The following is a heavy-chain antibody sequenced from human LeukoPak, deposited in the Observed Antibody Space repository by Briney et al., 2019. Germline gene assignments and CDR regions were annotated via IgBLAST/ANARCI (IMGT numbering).Heavy chain of an antibody. D-gene: IGHD4-23*01. V-gene: IGHV4-34*01. J-gene: IGHJ4*02. CDR1: GGSFSGYY. Sequence: SETLSLTCAAYGGSFSGYYWSWIRQPPGKGLEWIGEINHSGSTNYNPSLKSRVTISVDTSKNQFSLKLSSVTAADTAVYYCARGGGTVVTHSYYFDYWGQGTLVTVSS. CDR2: INHSGST. CDR3: ARGGGTVVTHSYYFDY.